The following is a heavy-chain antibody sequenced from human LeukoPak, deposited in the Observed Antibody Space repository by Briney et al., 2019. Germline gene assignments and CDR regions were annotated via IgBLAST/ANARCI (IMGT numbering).Heavy chain of an antibody. CDR3: TRDQGAIDI. J-gene: IGHJ3*02. CDR2: TYYRSKWYN. Sequence: SQTLSLTCAISGDSVSSNTVAWNWIRQSPSRGLEWLGRTYYRSKWYNDYAVSVKGRLTINPDISKNQVSLQLNSMTPEDTAVYYCTRDQGAIDIWGQGTRVTVSS. V-gene: IGHV6-1*01. CDR1: GDSVSSNTVA.